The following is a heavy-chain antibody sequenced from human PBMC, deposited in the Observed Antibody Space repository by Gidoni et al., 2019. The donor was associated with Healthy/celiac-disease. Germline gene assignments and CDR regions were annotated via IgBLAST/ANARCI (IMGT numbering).Heavy chain of an antibody. J-gene: IGHJ5*02. CDR3: ARSAARPNWFDP. CDR2: IIPIFGTA. D-gene: IGHD6-6*01. CDR1: GGTFSSYA. Sequence: QVQLVQYGAAVKKPGSSVKVSCKASGGTFSSYAISWVRQAPGQGLEWMGGIIPIFGTANYAQKFQGRVTIAADESTSTAYMELSSLRSEDTAVDYCARSAARPNWFDPWGQGTLVTVSS. V-gene: IGHV1-69*01.